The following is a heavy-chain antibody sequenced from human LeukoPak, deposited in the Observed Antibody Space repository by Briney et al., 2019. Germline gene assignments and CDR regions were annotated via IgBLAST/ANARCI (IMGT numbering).Heavy chain of an antibody. CDR1: GGSISSGGYY. CDR3: ARKPYYDFWSGYDY. J-gene: IGHJ4*02. V-gene: IGHV4-31*03. Sequence: SETLSLTCTVSGGSISSGGYYWSWIRQHPGKGLEWIGYIYYSGSTYYNPSLKSRVTISVDTSKDQFSLKLGSVTAADTAVYYCARKPYYDFWSGYDYWGQGTLVTVSS. D-gene: IGHD3-3*01. CDR2: IYYSGST.